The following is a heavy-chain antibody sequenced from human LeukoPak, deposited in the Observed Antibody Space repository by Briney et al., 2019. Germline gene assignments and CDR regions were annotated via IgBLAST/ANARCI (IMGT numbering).Heavy chain of an antibody. Sequence: GRSLRLSCAASGFTFGEYGMHWVRQAPGKGLEWVSGISWNSGSIDYADSVKGRFTISRDNSKNTLYLQVNSLRAEDTAVYYCAKGGKWDVTPFDYWGQGTLVTVSS. CDR3: AKGGKWDVTPFDY. V-gene: IGHV3-9*01. CDR1: GFTFGEYG. D-gene: IGHD1-26*01. CDR2: ISWNSGSI. J-gene: IGHJ4*02.